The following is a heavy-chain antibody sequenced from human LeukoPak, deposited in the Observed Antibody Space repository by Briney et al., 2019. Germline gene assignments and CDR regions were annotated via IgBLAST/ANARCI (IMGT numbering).Heavy chain of an antibody. J-gene: IGHJ4*02. CDR1: GFTFSRYA. CDR3: AKDRTAVVVVVAATVPDW. D-gene: IGHD2-15*01. Sequence: GGSLRLSCAASGFTFSRYAMSWVRQAPGKGLEWVSAISGSGGSTYYADSVKGRLTISRDNSKNTLYLQMNSLRADDTAVYYCAKDRTAVVVVVAATVPDWWGQGTQVTVSS. V-gene: IGHV3-23*01. CDR2: ISGSGGST.